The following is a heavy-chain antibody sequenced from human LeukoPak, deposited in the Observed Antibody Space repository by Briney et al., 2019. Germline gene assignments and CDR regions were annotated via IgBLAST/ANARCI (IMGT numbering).Heavy chain of an antibody. CDR3: ARVTDPRYNWFDP. CDR2: IHSSGST. CDR1: GGSISSYY. J-gene: IGHJ5*02. Sequence: SETLSLTCTVSGGSISSYYWTWIRQPAGKGPEWIGRIHSSGSTNYNPSLKSRVNMSVDTSKNQFSLKLNSVTAADTAVYYCARVTDPRYNWFDPWGQGTLVTVSS. V-gene: IGHV4-4*07. D-gene: IGHD2-21*02.